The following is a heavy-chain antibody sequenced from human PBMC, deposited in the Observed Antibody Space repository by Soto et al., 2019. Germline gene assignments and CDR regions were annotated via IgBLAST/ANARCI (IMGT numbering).Heavy chain of an antibody. CDR3: ARMRYSSGWSYYFDY. V-gene: IGHV2-70*04. CDR1: GFSPSTSGMR. D-gene: IGHD6-19*01. CDR2: IDWDDGK. J-gene: IGHJ4*02. Sequence: SGPKLVNPTQTLTLTCTLSGFSPSTSGMRVNWIRQPPGKALEWLARIDWDDGKFYSTSLQNRLTISKDTSKNQVVLTMTNMDLVDTATYYCARMRYSSGWSYYFDYWGQGTLVTVS.